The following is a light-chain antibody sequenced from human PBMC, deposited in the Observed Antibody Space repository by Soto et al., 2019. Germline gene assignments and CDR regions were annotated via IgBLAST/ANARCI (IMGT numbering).Light chain of an antibody. CDR2: EVS. CDR1: SSDVGSYNL. CDR3: CAYAGSSFYV. J-gene: IGLJ1*01. V-gene: IGLV2-23*02. Sequence: QSALNQPASVSGSPGQSITISCTGTSSDVGSYNLVSWYQQHQGKAPKLMIYEVSKRPSGVSNRFSGSKSGNTASLTISGLHAEDEADYYCCAYAGSSFYVFGTGTKVTVL.